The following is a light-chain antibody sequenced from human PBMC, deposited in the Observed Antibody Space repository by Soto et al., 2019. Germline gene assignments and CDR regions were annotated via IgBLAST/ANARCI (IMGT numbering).Light chain of an antibody. CDR1: HNDVGHENF. CDR2: DVT. Sequence: QYVLAQPASVSGSPGQSITISCTGTHNDVGHENFVSWYQQHPDKVPKLIIYDVTRRASGVSSRFSASKSGNTAYLAISGLQADDEADYYCCSHRSHIPRPSVFATEPKVTVL. V-gene: IGLV2-14*01. J-gene: IGLJ1*01. CDR3: CSHRSHIPRPSV.